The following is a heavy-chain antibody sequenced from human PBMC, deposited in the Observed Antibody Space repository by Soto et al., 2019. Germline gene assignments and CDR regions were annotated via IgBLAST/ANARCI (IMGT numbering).Heavy chain of an antibody. CDR3: ASSIAAAGTRAFDI. CDR1: GGTFSSYA. Sequence: AVKVSCKASGGTFSSYAISWVLQAPGQGLEWMGGIIPIFGTANYAQKFQGRVTITADKSTSTAYMELSSLRSEDTAVYYCASSIAAAGTRAFDIWGQGTMVTVSS. J-gene: IGHJ3*02. D-gene: IGHD6-13*01. CDR2: IIPIFGTA. V-gene: IGHV1-69*06.